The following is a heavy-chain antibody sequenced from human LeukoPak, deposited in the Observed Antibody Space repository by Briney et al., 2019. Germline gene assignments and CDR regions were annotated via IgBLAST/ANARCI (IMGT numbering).Heavy chain of an antibody. CDR2: MNPNSGNT. V-gene: IGHV1-8*02. J-gene: IGHJ4*02. Sequence: ASVKVSCKASGGTFSSYAINWVREATGQGLEWMGWMNPNSGNTGYAQKFQGRVTMTRNTSISTAYMELSSLRSEDTAVYYCARGQRWGKREVYWGQGTLVTVSS. CDR3: ARGQRWGKREVY. CDR1: GGTFSSYA. D-gene: IGHD2-8*02.